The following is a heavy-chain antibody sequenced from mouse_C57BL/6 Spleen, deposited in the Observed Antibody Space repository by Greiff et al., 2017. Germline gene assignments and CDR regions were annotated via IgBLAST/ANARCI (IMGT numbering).Heavy chain of an antibody. D-gene: IGHD2-1*01. CDR1: GYTFTSYW. V-gene: IGHV1-72*01. CDR2: IDPNSGGT. J-gene: IGHJ3*01. CDR3: ARSSLYGNSAGFAY. Sequence: QVQLQQSGAELVKPGASVKLSCKASGYTFTSYWMHWVKQRPGRGLEWIGRIDPNSGGTKYNEKFKSKATLTVDKPSSTAYMPLSRLTSEDSAVYYCARSSLYGNSAGFAYWGQGTLVTVSA.